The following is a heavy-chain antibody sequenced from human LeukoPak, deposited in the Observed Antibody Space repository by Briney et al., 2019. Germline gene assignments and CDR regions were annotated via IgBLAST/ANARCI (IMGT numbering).Heavy chain of an antibody. Sequence: GASVKVSCKASGGTFISYAISWVRQAPGQGLEWMGGIIPIFGTANYAQKFQGRVTITTDESTSTAYMELSSLRSEDTAVYYCATPDYYDSSGYWNNWGQGTLVTVSS. V-gene: IGHV1-69*05. J-gene: IGHJ4*02. CDR2: IIPIFGTA. D-gene: IGHD3-22*01. CDR1: GGTFISYA. CDR3: ATPDYYDSSGYWNN.